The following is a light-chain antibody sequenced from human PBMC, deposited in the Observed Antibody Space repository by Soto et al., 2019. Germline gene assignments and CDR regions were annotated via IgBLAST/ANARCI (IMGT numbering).Light chain of an antibody. CDR3: MQATQFSWT. J-gene: IGKJ1*01. V-gene: IGKV2-24*01. CDR2: KIS. Sequence: DIVMTQSPLFSPVTLGQPASISCRSSESLVHSDGNTYLSWLHQRPGQPPRLLIYKISKRLPEVPERISGSGAGTEFTLKISRVEAEDVGIYYCMQATQFSWTFGQGTKVEV. CDR1: ESLVHSDGNTY.